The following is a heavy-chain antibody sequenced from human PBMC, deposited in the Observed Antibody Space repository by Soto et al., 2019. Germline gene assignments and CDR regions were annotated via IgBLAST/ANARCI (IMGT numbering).Heavy chain of an antibody. V-gene: IGHV3-23*01. J-gene: IGHJ6*02. Sequence: EVQLLESGGGLVQPGGSLRLSCAASGFTFSSYAMSWVRQAPGKGLEWVSAISGSGGSTYYADSVKGRFTISRDNSKNTLYLQMNSLRAEDTAVYYCAQRGDFWSGPLLYYYYGMDVWGQGTTVTVSS. CDR2: ISGSGGST. CDR3: AQRGDFWSGPLLYYYYGMDV. CDR1: GFTFSSYA. D-gene: IGHD3-3*01.